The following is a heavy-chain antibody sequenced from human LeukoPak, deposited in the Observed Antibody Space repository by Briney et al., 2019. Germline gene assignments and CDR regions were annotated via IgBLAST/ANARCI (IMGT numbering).Heavy chain of an antibody. CDR2: VSGSGGTT. CDR3: AKSDYYDSSGPPSSLLH. Sequence: GGSLRLTCAASGFPFSGYAMSWVRQAPGKRLEWVSAVSGSGGTTYYADSVKGRFTISRHNSKNTLYLQMNSLRAEDTALYYCAKSDYYDSSGPPSSLLHWGQKPVVTLSS. V-gene: IGHV3-23*01. J-gene: IGHJ1*01. D-gene: IGHD3-22*01. CDR1: GFPFSGYA.